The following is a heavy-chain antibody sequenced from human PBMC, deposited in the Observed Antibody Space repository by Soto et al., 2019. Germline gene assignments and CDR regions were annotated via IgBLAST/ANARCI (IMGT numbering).Heavy chain of an antibody. V-gene: IGHV4-39*01. CDR3: ARLGAGYCSSTSCPMFDY. CDR2: IYYSGST. Sequence: SETLSLTCTVSGGSISSSSYYWGWIRQPPGKGLEWIGSIYYSGSTYYNPSLKSRVTISVDTSKNQFSLKLSSVTAADTAVYYCARLGAGYCSSTSCPMFDYWGQGTLVTVSS. CDR1: GGSISSSSYY. D-gene: IGHD2-2*01. J-gene: IGHJ4*02.